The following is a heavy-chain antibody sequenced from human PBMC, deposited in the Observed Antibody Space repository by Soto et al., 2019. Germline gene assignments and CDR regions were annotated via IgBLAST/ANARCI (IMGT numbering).Heavy chain of an antibody. CDR1: GYIFTNFY. D-gene: IGHD6-6*01. J-gene: IGHJ4*02. Sequence: QVQLVQPGAEVKKPGASVKFSCKASGYIFTNFYIHWVRQAPGQGLEWIGIINPNGGSTNYAQNFQVRGTMTRDTSTSTVNMDLSSLRSEDTAVYYCTRGLASGDYWGQGTLITVSS. V-gene: IGHV1-46*03. CDR2: INPNGGST. CDR3: TRGLASGDY.